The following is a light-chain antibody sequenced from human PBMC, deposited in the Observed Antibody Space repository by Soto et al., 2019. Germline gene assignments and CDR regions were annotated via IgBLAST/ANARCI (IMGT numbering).Light chain of an antibody. Sequence: DIQMTQSPSTLSASVGDRVTITCRASQSINTYLAWYQQKAGKAPKLLILGASNLKSGVPSRFSGSGSGTESTLTTSSLQPDDFATYYCQHYNSYSEAFGQGTKVDIK. CDR3: QHYNSYSEA. CDR1: QSINTY. CDR2: GAS. J-gene: IGKJ1*01. V-gene: IGKV1-5*01.